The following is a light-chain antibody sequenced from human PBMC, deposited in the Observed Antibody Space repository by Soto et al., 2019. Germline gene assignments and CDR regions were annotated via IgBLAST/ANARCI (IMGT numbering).Light chain of an antibody. Sequence: DLQMSQSPSSLSASVGDRVAISCRASQSISTFLNWYQQKPGKAPNLLIYAASTLQSGVPSRFSGGGSGTAFNLTNSSLQPEDFATYYCQQSYSTPGTFGQGTKVEIK. V-gene: IGKV1-39*01. CDR3: QQSYSTPGT. CDR2: AAS. CDR1: QSISTF. J-gene: IGKJ1*01.